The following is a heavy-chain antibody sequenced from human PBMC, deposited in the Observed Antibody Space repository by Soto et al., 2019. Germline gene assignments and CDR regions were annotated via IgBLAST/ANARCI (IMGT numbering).Heavy chain of an antibody. CDR3: ARDTVDTMVRGVIITSGLWFDP. D-gene: IGHD3-10*01. Sequence: GGSLRLSCAASGFTFSSYAMHWVRQAPGKGLEWVAVISYDGSNKYYADSVKGRFTISRDNSKNTLYLQMNSLRAEDTAVYYCARDTVDTMVRGVIITSGLWFDPWGQGTLVTVSS. J-gene: IGHJ5*02. CDR1: GFTFSSYA. CDR2: ISYDGSNK. V-gene: IGHV3-30-3*01.